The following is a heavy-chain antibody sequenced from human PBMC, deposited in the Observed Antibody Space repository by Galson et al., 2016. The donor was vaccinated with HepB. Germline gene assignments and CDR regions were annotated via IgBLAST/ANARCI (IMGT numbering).Heavy chain of an antibody. CDR2: ISSGSSYI. D-gene: IGHD2-8*02. CDR3: ARDASSTGDFGGTTDDY. CDR1: GFTFSSYS. V-gene: IGHV3-21*01. Sequence: SLRLSCAASGFTFSSYSMNWVRQAPGKGLEWVSSISSGSSYIFYADSVKGRFTISRDNAKNSLYLQMNSLRAEDTAVYYCARDASSTGDFGGTTDDYWGQGALVTVSS. J-gene: IGHJ4*02.